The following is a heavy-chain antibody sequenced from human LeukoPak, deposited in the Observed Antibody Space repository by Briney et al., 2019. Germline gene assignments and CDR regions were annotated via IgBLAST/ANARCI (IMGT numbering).Heavy chain of an antibody. CDR2: INPNSGGT. CDR3: ARSLSYYYDSSGSYYFDY. V-gene: IGHV1-2*02. D-gene: IGHD3-22*01. CDR1: GYTFTGYY. J-gene: IGHJ4*02. Sequence: ASVKVSCKASGYTFTGYYMHWVRQAPGQGLEWMGWINPNSGGTNYAQKFQGRVTMTRDTSISTAYMELRSLRSDDTAVYYCARSLSYYYDSSGSYYFDYWGQGTLVTVSS.